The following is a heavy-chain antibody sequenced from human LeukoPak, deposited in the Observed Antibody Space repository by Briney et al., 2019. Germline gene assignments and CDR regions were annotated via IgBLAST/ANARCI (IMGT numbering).Heavy chain of an antibody. CDR2: INPSGGGT. V-gene: IGHV1-2*02. CDR3: ARGPGCRSTSCYGFPRYYYYMDV. Sequence: ASVKVSCKASGYTLTSYYIHWVRQAPGQGLEWMGLINPSGGGTNYAQKFQGRVTMTRDTSISTAYMELSRLRSDDTAVYYCARGPGCRSTSCYGFPRYYYYMDVWGKGTTVTVSS. CDR1: GYTLTSYY. J-gene: IGHJ6*03. D-gene: IGHD2-2*01.